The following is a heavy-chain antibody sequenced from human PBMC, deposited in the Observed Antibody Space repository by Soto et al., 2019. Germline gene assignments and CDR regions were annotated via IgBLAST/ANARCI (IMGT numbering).Heavy chain of an antibody. J-gene: IGHJ5*02. V-gene: IGHV4-34*01. CDR3: VRIRYQLPSSVLWLDP. Sequence: SLTCAVYGGFLSESYWTWIRQPPGKGLEWIGEIXHXXGTXYXPXLXXXXTMSVGTSQNQFSLRLISVTAADTAMYFCVRIRYQLPSSVLWLDPWGQGTPVTVSS. D-gene: IGHD3-16*01. CDR1: GGFLSESY. CDR2: IXHXXGT.